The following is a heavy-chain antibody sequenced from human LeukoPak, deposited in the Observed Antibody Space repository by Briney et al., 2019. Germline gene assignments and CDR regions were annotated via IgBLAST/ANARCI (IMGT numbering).Heavy chain of an antibody. CDR2: IYYSGST. J-gene: IGHJ4*02. CDR3: ARFPSGYSSSWDDY. Sequence: PSETLSLTCTVSGASISSSSNYWGWIRQPPGKGLEWIGSIYYSGSTYYNSSLKSRVTISVDTSKNQFSLKLSSVTAADTAVYYCARFPSGYSSSWDDYWGQGTLVTVSS. CDR1: GASISSSSNY. V-gene: IGHV4-39*01. D-gene: IGHD6-13*01.